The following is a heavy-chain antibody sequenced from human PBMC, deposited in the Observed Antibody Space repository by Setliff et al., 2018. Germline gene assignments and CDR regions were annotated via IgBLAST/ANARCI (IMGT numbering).Heavy chain of an antibody. Sequence: GGSLRLSCAASGFTFDDYGMAWVRQAPGKGLEWVSGINWGGAGTGYADSVKGRFTISRDNTNNSLYLQMNNLRVEDTALYYCARGGVAATAPNGLWGQGTLVTVSS. D-gene: IGHD6-13*01. V-gene: IGHV3-20*04. CDR1: GFTFDDYG. CDR3: ARGGVAATAPNGL. CDR2: INWGGAGT. J-gene: IGHJ1*01.